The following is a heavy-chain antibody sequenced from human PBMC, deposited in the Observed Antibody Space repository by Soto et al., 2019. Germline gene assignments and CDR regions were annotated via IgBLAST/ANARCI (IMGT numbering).Heavy chain of an antibody. CDR2: ISSSSSYI. D-gene: IGHD3-3*01. Sequence: GGSLRLSCAASGLTFSRYSMNWVRRAPGKGLEWVSSISSSSSYIYYADSVKGRFTISRDNAKNSLYLQMNSLRAEDTAVYYCARDTVTIFGATYYYGMDVWGQGTTGTVSS. V-gene: IGHV3-21*01. J-gene: IGHJ6*02. CDR1: GLTFSRYS. CDR3: ARDTVTIFGATYYYGMDV.